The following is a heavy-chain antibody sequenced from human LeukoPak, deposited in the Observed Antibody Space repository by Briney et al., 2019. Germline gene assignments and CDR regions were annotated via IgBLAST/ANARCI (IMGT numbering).Heavy chain of an antibody. CDR2: IYYSGST. CDR3: ARDLATYCSSTNCFGSLGMDV. V-gene: IGHV4-59*02. J-gene: IGHJ6*02. CDR1: SGSVRSFY. Sequence: SETLSLTCTVSSGSVRSFYWSWIRQPPGKGLEWIGHIYYSGSTNYNPCLESRVTMSLDTSKNQFSLQLTSVTAADTAIYYCARDLATYCSSTNCFGSLGMDVWGQGTTVTVSS. D-gene: IGHD2-2*01.